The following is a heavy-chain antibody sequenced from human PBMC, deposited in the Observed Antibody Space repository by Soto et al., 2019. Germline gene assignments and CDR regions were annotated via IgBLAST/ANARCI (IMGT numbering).Heavy chain of an antibody. Sequence: GGSLRLSCAASGFTVSSSYMSWVRQAAGKELEWVSFIYSGGSTYYADSVKGRFTISRDNSRNTVYLQMNSLRVEDTAVYYCARGSLGGYYYGMDVWGQGTTVTVSS. V-gene: IGHV3-53*01. CDR2: IYSGGST. CDR3: ARGSLGGYYYGMDV. J-gene: IGHJ6*02. D-gene: IGHD3-16*01. CDR1: GFTVSSSY.